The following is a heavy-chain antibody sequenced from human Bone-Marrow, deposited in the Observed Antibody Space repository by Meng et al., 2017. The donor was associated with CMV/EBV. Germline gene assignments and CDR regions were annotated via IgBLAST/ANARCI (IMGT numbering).Heavy chain of an antibody. J-gene: IGHJ6*02. V-gene: IGHV1-18*01. Sequence: ASVKVSCKASGYTFTSYGISWVRQAPGQGLEWMGWISAYNGNTNYAKKLQGRVTMTTDTSRGTAYMELRSPRSGVTAVYYCAKEVKGAMVRGDRIRHYYGMDVWGQGTTVTVSS. CDR3: AKEVKGAMVRGDRIRHYYGMDV. CDR1: GYTFTSYG. CDR2: ISAYNGNT. D-gene: IGHD3-10*01.